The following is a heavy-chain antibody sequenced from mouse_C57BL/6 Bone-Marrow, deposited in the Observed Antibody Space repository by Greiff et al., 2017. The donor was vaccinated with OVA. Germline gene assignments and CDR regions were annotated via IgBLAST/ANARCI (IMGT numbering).Heavy chain of an antibody. J-gene: IGHJ2*01. CDR1: GFTFTNYY. V-gene: IGHV7-3*01. CDR2: IRNKPNGSTT. CDR3: ARYKGRVAVDYFDY. D-gene: IGHD1-1*01. Sequence: EVMLVESGGGLVQPGDSLSLSCEASGFTFTNYYMSWVRQPPGKALEWLAFIRNKPNGSTTEYSASVKGRFTISRDNSQSILYLQMNALRAEDSATYYCARYKGRVAVDYFDYWGQGTALTVSS.